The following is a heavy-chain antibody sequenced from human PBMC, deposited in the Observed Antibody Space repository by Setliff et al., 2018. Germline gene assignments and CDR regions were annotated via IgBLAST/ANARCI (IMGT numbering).Heavy chain of an antibody. CDR3: ARDTGREYYYDSSGYQDY. CDR2: IIPILGIA. CDR1: GGTFSSYA. V-gene: IGHV1-69*10. Sequence: SVKVSCKASGGTFSSYAISWVRQAPGQGLEWMGGIIPILGIANYAQKFQGRVTITADKSTSTAYMELSSLRSEDTAVYYCARDTGREYYYDSSGYQDYWGQGTLVTVSS. J-gene: IGHJ4*02. D-gene: IGHD3-22*01.